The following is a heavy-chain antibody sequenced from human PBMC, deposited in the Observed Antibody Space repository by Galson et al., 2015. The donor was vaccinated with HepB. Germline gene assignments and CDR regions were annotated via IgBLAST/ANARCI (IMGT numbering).Heavy chain of an antibody. J-gene: IGHJ4*02. CDR3: ARRPTMKRITMVRGVKAPDY. V-gene: IGHV4-34*01. D-gene: IGHD3-10*01. CDR1: GGSFNGYY. CDR2: INHSGST. Sequence: SETLSLTCAVYGGSFNGYYWSWIRQPPGKGLEWIGEINHSGSTNYNPSLKSRVTISVDTSKNQFSLKLSSVTAADMAVYYCARRPTMKRITMVRGVKAPDYWGQGTLVIVSS.